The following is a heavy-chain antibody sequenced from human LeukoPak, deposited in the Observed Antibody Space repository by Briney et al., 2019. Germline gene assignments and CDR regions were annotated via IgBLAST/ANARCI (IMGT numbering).Heavy chain of an antibody. CDR1: GGSFSGYY. J-gene: IGHJ3*02. CDR3: ARHRSYCGGDCYYGYVAHAFDI. D-gene: IGHD2-21*02. V-gene: IGHV4-34*01. Sequence: PSETLSLTCAVYGGSFSGYYWSWIRQPPGKGLEWIGEINHSGSTNYNPSLKSRVTISVDTSKNQFSLKLSSVTAADTAVYYCARHRSYCGGDCYYGYVAHAFDIWGQGTMVTVSS. CDR2: INHSGST.